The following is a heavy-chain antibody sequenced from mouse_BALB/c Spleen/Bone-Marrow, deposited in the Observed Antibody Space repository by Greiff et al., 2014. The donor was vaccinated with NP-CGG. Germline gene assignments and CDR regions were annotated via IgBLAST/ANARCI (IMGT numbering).Heavy chain of an antibody. V-gene: IGHV1S137*01. CDR1: GYTFTDYA. J-gene: IGHJ3*01. CDR3: AIRYGYDGEAVAWFAY. CDR2: ISTYYGDA. D-gene: IGHD2-2*01. Sequence: VQLQQSGAELVRPGVSVKISCKGSGYTFTDYAMHWVKQSHAKSLEWIGVISTYYGDASYNQKFKGKATMIVDKSSSTAYMELARLTSEDSAIYYCAIRYGYDGEAVAWFAYWGQGTLVTVSA.